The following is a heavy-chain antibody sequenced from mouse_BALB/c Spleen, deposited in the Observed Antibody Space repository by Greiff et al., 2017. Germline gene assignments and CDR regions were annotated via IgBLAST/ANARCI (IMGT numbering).Heavy chain of an antibody. CDR1: GFTFSSVG. Sequence: EVMLVESGGGLVQPGGSRKLSCAASGFTFSSVGRHWVRQAPEKGLEWVAYISSGSRTIYYADTVKGRFTITRDNPKNTLFLQMTSLRSEDTAMYYCARSGTGRYFDVWGAGTTVTVSS. D-gene: IGHD4-1*01. V-gene: IGHV5-17*02. CDR2: ISSGSRTI. CDR3: ARSGTGRYFDV. J-gene: IGHJ1*01.